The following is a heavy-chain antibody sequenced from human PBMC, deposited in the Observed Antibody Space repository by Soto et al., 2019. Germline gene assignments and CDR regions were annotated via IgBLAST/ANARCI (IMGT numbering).Heavy chain of an antibody. J-gene: IGHJ4*02. CDR1: GVNFNTDS. D-gene: IGHD4-17*01. V-gene: IGHV3-48*01. CDR2: IDSNSDSI. CDR3: AFSTLTTGFFDY. Sequence: EVQLVESGGGLVQPGGSLRLSCTTSGVNFNTDSMNWVRQAPGKGLEWVSYIDSNSDSIYYADSVKGRFIISRDNAKNSLYLQIDSLRAEDTAVYSCAFSTLTTGFFDYWGLGTLVTVSS.